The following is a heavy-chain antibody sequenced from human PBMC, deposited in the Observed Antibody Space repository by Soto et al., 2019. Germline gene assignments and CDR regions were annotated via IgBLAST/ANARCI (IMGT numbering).Heavy chain of an antibody. D-gene: IGHD3-3*02. CDR3: AKTRLAGGVDY. CDR1: GFTFSNYA. J-gene: IGHJ4*02. V-gene: IGHV3-23*01. CDR2: ISSSGGST. Sequence: EVQVLESGGGLVQPGGSLRLSCAASGFTFSNYAMKWARQAPGKGLEWVSSISSSGGSTYYADSVKGRFTISRDNSKNTLFLQMNSLRAEDTAVYYCAKTRLAGGVDYWGQGTLVTVSS.